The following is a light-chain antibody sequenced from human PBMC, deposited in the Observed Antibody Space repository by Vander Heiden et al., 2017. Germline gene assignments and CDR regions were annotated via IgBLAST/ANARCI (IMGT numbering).Light chain of an antibody. Sequence: SYVLTQPPSVSVAPGQTARITCGGNNIGSKSVHWYQQKPRQAPVLVVYDDSDRPSGIAERFSGSNSGNTATLTISRVEAGDEADYYCQVWDSSSDHRGVFGGGTKLTVL. CDR3: QVWDSSSDHRGV. CDR2: DDS. J-gene: IGLJ2*01. V-gene: IGLV3-21*02. CDR1: NIGSKS.